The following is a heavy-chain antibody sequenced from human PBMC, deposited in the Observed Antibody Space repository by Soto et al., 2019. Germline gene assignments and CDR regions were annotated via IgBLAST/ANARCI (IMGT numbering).Heavy chain of an antibody. J-gene: IGHJ3*02. CDR3: ARVRDCSGGSCPAFDI. D-gene: IGHD2-15*01. V-gene: IGHV1-8*01. CDR2: MNPNSGNT. CDR1: GYTFTSYD. Sequence: ASVKVSCKASGYTFTSYDINWVRQATGQGLEWMGWMNPNSGNTGYAQKFQGRVTMTRNTSISTAYMELSSLRSEDTAVYYCARVRDCSGGSCPAFDIWGQGTMVTVSS.